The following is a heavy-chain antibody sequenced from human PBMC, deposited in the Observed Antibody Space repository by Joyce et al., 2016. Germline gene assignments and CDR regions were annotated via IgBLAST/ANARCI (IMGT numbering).Heavy chain of an antibody. CDR2: IYYGGHT. CDR3: ARRDVAVTPISPFDY. Sequence: QLLLQESGSGLVKPSETLSLSCSVSGDSISSTSYYWCWIRQPPGKGLEWIGDIYYGGHTYYNPSLTSRVTISVDTSKNQFSLRLSSVTAADTSIYCCARRDVAVTPISPFDYWGQGTLVTVSS. D-gene: IGHD2-21*02. J-gene: IGHJ4*02. CDR1: GDSISSTSYY. V-gene: IGHV4-39*01.